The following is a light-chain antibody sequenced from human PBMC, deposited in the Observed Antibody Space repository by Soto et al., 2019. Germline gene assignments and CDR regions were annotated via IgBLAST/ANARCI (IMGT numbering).Light chain of an antibody. CDR2: DNN. CDR3: GTWDSSLPVSVV. V-gene: IGLV1-51*01. J-gene: IGLJ2*01. CDR1: SSNIGSNY. Sequence: QSVLTQPPSVSAAPGEKVSISCSGGSSNIGSNYVSWYQQLPGAAPKLLIYDNNKRPSGIPDRFSGSTSGTSATLGITGLQTRDEADYYCGTWDSSLPVSVVFGGGTKLTVL.